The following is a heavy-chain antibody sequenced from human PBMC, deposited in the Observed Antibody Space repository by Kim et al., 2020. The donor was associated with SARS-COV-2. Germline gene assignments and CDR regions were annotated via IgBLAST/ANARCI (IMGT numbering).Heavy chain of an antibody. CDR2: INPTSGAT. CDR1: GYTFTSYA. Sequence: ASVKVSCKASGYTFTSYAINWVRQAPGQGLEWMGWINPTSGATNYAQKFQGRVTMTRDTSMNTAYMELSSLRSEDTAVYYCARGSFKNYDSSSYDYYYYG. D-gene: IGHD3-22*01. V-gene: IGHV1-8*02. CDR3: ARGSFKNYDSSSYDYYYYG. J-gene: IGHJ6*01.